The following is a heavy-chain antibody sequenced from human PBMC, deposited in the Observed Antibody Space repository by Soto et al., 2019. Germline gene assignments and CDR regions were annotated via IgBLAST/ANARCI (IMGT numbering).Heavy chain of an antibody. Sequence: ASVKVSCKASGYTFTSYGINWVRQAPGQGLEWMGWISAYNGNTNYAQKLQGRVTMTTDTSTSTAYMELRSLRSDDTAVYYCARDLGYCSGGSCYPSYWGQGTLVTVSS. D-gene: IGHD2-15*01. J-gene: IGHJ4*02. CDR2: ISAYNGNT. CDR3: ARDLGYCSGGSCYPSY. CDR1: GYTFTSYG. V-gene: IGHV1-18*01.